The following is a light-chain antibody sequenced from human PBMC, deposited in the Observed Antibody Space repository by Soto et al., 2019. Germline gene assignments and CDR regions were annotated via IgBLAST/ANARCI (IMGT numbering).Light chain of an antibody. J-gene: IGKJ1*01. CDR2: AAS. Sequence: QLTQSPSSLSASVGDRVTLTCRASQGISSYLAWYQQKPGKAPKLLIYAASTLQSGVPSRFSGSGSGTKFTLTIASLQPDDFATYYCQQYETFSGTFGPGTKVDI. V-gene: IGKV1-9*01. CDR1: QGISSY. CDR3: QQYETFSGT.